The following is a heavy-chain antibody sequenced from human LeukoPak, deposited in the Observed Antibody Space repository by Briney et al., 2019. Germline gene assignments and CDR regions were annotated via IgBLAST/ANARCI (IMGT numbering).Heavy chain of an antibody. J-gene: IGHJ5*02. V-gene: IGHV4-4*07. CDR2: IYTSGST. Sequence: PSETLSLTCTVSGGSISSYYWSWIRQPAGKGLEWIGRIYTSGSTNYNPSLKSRVTMSVDTSKNQFSLKLSSVTAADTAVYYCARDGDGYRANWFDPWGQGTLVTVSS. D-gene: IGHD5-24*01. CDR1: GGSISSYY. CDR3: ARDGDGYRANWFDP.